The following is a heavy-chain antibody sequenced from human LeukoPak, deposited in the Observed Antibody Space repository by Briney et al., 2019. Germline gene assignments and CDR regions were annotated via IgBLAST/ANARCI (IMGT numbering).Heavy chain of an antibody. V-gene: IGHV3-33*01. J-gene: IGHJ4*02. CDR2: IWYDGSNK. CDR3: ARNCIAAAALDS. Sequence: GGSLRLSCAASGFTFSSYGMHWVRQAPGKALEWVAVIWYDGSNKYYADSVKGRFTITRDNSKNTLYLQMNRLRAEDTAVYYCARNCIAAAALDSWGQRTPVTVSS. CDR1: GFTFSSYG. D-gene: IGHD6-13*01.